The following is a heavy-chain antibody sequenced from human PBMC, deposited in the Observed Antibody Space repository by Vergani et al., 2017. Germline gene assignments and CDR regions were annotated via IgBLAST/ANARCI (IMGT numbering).Heavy chain of an antibody. Sequence: QVQVVQSGAEVKKSGASVTVSCKPSGYTFSNYYMHWVRQAPGQGLEWMGIINPSGGHTNYAQKFQGRVTMTRDTSTSTVYMELSSLRSEDTAIYYCARGDYGILTGYRYWGQGTLVTVSA. CDR3: ARGDYGILTGYRY. CDR2: INPSGGHT. J-gene: IGHJ4*02. CDR1: GYTFSNYY. V-gene: IGHV1-46*03. D-gene: IGHD3-9*01.